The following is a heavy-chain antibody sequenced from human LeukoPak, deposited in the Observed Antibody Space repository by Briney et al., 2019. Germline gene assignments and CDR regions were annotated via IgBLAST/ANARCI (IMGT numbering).Heavy chain of an antibody. D-gene: IGHD4-17*01. CDR1: GFTFRDYY. V-gene: IGHV3-11*04. J-gene: IGHJ6*03. CDR3: ARLGPVNKDHYIDV. CDR2: IRSTGSST. Sequence: GGSLRLSCTASGFTFRDYYVTWIRQAPGKGLEWVSYIRSTGSSTAYADSVKGRFAISRDNAKNSLYLQMNGLRVEDTAVYFCARLGPVNKDHYIDVGGKGTTVTISS.